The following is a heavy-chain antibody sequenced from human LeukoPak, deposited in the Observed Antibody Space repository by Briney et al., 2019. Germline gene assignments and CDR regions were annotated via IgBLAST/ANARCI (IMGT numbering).Heavy chain of an antibody. J-gene: IGHJ4*02. Sequence: SGTLSLTCAVSGGSISSSNWWSWVRQPPGKGLEWIGEIYRSGSTNYNPSLKSRVTISVDKSRNQFSLRLNSVTAADTAVYYCAREADSSSWFAPFDYWGQGTLVTASS. CDR2: IYRSGST. CDR1: GGSISSSNW. V-gene: IGHV4-4*02. CDR3: AREADSSSWFAPFDY. D-gene: IGHD6-13*01.